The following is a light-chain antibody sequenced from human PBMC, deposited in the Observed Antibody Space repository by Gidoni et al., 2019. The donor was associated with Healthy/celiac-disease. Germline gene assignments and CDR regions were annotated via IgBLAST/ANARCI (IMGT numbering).Light chain of an antibody. V-gene: IGLV3-9*01. CDR1: NIGSKN. CDR3: QVWDSQQV. J-gene: IGLJ3*02. Sequence: SYELTPPLFLSVALGQTARITCGGNNIGSKNVHWYQQKPGQARVLVIYRDSNRHSGIPERFSGSNSGNTATLTISRAQAGDEADYYCQVWDSQQVFGGGTKLTVL. CDR2: RDS.